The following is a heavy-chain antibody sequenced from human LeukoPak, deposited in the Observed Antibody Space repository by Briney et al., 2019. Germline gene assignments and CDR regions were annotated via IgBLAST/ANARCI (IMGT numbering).Heavy chain of an antibody. J-gene: IGHJ4*02. CDR1: GYTFTSYG. CDR2: ISAYNGNT. V-gene: IGHV1-18*01. CDR3: ARDRVFVDTAMVSPIQYFDY. Sequence: ASVTVSCKASGYTFTSYGISWVRQVPGQGLEWMGWISAYNGNTIYAQKLQGRVTMTTATSTSTAYMELRSLRSDDTAVYYCARDRVFVDTAMVSPIQYFDYWGQGTLVTVSS. D-gene: IGHD5-18*01.